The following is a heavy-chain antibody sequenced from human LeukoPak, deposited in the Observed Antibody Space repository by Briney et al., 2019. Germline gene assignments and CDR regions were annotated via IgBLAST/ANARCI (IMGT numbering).Heavy chain of an antibody. Sequence: GGSLRLSCAASGFTFSSYAMHWVRQAPGKGLEWVAVISYDGSNKYYADSVKGRFTISRDNSKNTLYLQMNSLRAEDTAVYYCARDPPGKYYYDSSGQLDYWGQGTLVTVSS. CDR2: ISYDGSNK. J-gene: IGHJ4*02. CDR3: ARDPPGKYYYDSSGQLDY. V-gene: IGHV3-30-3*01. CDR1: GFTFSSYA. D-gene: IGHD3-22*01.